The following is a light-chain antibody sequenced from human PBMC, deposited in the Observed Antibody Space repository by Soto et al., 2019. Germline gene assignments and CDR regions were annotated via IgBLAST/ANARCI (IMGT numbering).Light chain of an antibody. CDR3: LQDYNYPST. CDR2: AAS. CDR1: QGIRND. V-gene: IGKV1-6*01. J-gene: IGKJ2*01. Sequence: AIQMTQSPSSLSASVGDRVTITCRASQGIRNDLGWYQQKQVKAPKLLIYAASSLQSGVPSRFSGSGSGTDFTLTISSLQPEDFATYYCLQDYNYPSTFGQGTKLEIK.